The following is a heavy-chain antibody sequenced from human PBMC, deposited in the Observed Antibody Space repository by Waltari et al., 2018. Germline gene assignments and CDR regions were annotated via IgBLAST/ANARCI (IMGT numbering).Heavy chain of an antibody. V-gene: IGHV1-46*01. Sequence: QVQLLQSGAEVKKPGASVKVSCKAPGYTFTGYYIHWVRQAPGQGLEWMGIINPSGGSTSYAQKFQGRVTMTRDTSTSTVYMELSSLRSEDTAVYYCAREGITGTTGFAFDIWGQGTMVTVSS. CDR1: GYTFTGYY. J-gene: IGHJ3*02. D-gene: IGHD1-7*01. CDR2: INPSGGST. CDR3: AREGITGTTGFAFDI.